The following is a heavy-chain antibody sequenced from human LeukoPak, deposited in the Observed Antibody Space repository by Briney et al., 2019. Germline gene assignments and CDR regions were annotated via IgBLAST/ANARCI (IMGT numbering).Heavy chain of an antibody. CDR3: ARESVAECMDG. CDR2: INYSGSN. CDR1: GGSISSCGYY. V-gene: IGHV4-31*03. Sequence: PSQTLSLTCTVSGGSISSCGYYWSWIRQHPGKGLEWIGNINYSGSNYYNPSLKSRVTISVDTSKNQFSLKLSSVTAADTAVYYGARESVAECMDGGGKASTVTVSS. J-gene: IGHJ6*04. D-gene: IGHD2/OR15-2a*01.